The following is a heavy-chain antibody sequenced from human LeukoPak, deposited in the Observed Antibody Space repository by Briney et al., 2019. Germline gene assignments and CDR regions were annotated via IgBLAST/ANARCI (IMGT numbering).Heavy chain of an antibody. CDR2: IQYDGSNQ. V-gene: IGHV3-30*12. CDR3: ARSDLALLWFGELYDYFDY. D-gene: IGHD3-10*01. J-gene: IGHJ4*02. Sequence: GGSLRLSCAASRFTFSSYGMHWVRQAPGKGLEWVAYIQYDGSNQQYADSVKGRFTISRDNAKNSLYLQMNSLRAEDTAVYYCARSDLALLWFGELYDYFDYWGQGTLVTVSS. CDR1: RFTFSSYG.